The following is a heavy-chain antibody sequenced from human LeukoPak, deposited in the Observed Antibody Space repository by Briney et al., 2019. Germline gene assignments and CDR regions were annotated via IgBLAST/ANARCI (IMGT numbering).Heavy chain of an antibody. D-gene: IGHD3-22*01. Sequence: GGSLRLSCAASGFTFSDYNMRWIRQAPGKGLVWVSRINSDGINTSYADSVKGRFTISRDNAKNTLNLQMNSLRAEDTAVYYCARDLGQYYDMSGNWFDPWGQGTLVTVSS. V-gene: IGHV3-74*01. J-gene: IGHJ5*02. CDR2: INSDGINT. CDR1: GFTFSDYN. CDR3: ARDLGQYYDMSGNWFDP.